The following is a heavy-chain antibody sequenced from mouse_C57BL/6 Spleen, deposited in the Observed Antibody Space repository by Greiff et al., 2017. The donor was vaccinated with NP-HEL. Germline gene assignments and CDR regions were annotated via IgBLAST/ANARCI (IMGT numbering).Heavy chain of an antibody. CDR3: ARGTTVVDY. Sequence: QVQLQQPGAELVMPGASVKLSCKASGYTFTSYWMHWVKQRPGQGLEWIGEIDPSDSYTNYNQKFKGKSTLTVDKSSSTAYMQLSSLTSEDSAVYYCARGTTVVDYWGTGTTLTVSS. D-gene: IGHD1-1*01. CDR1: GYTFTSYW. CDR2: IDPSDSYT. V-gene: IGHV1-69*01. J-gene: IGHJ2*01.